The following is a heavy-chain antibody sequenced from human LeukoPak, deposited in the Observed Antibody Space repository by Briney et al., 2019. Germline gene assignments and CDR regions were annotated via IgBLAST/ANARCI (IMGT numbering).Heavy chain of an antibody. J-gene: IGHJ4*02. Sequence: SETLSLTCTVSGGSISSYYWSWIRQPPGKGLEWIGYIYYSGSTNYNPSLKSRVTISVDTSKNQFSLKLSSVTAADTAVYYCAGTSWGPGTDFDYWGQGTLVTVSS. D-gene: IGHD7-27*01. V-gene: IGHV4-59*12. CDR2: IYYSGST. CDR1: GGSISSYY. CDR3: AGTSWGPGTDFDY.